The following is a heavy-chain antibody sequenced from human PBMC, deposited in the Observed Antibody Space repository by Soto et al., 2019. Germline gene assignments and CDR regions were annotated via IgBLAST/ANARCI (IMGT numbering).Heavy chain of an antibody. CDR2: IIRVFGRV. CDR1: GGTFSSRA. Sequence: QVQLVQSGPEVKKTGTSVKVSCKASGGTFSSRAISWVRQAPGQGLEWMGGIIRVFGRVNYAEKFKDRVTITADESTGTVYMELGSLRSEDTALYYCANSRGGTFLGYHGMDIWGQGTTVSVSS. CDR3: ANSRGGTFLGYHGMDI. J-gene: IGHJ6*02. V-gene: IGHV1-69*01. D-gene: IGHD3-16*01.